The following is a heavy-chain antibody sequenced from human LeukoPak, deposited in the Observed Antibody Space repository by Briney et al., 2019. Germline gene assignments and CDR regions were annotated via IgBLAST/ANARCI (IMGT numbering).Heavy chain of an antibody. CDR3: AKDRDLAAAGYYFDY. D-gene: IGHD6-13*01. CDR2: ISYVGNNK. Sequence: GGSLRLSCIASGFTFSSYGMHWVRQAPGKGLEWVAVISYVGNNKYYADSVKGRFTISRDNSKNTLYLQMNSLRAEDTAVYCCAKDRDLAAAGYYFDYWGQGTLVTVSS. V-gene: IGHV3-30*18. J-gene: IGHJ4*02. CDR1: GFTFSSYG.